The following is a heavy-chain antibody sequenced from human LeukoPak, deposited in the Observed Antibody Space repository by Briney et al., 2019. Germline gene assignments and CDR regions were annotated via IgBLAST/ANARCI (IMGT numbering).Heavy chain of an antibody. D-gene: IGHD3-3*01. CDR1: GYTFTDYY. V-gene: IGHV1-69-2*01. CDR3: ATLRFLEWLLDP. CDR2: VDPEDGET. Sequence: GASVKVSCKASGYTFTDYYMHWVQQAPGKGLEWMGRVDPEDGETIYAEKFQGRVTITADTSTDTAYMELSSLRSEDTAVYYCATLRFLEWLLDPWGQGTLVTVSS. J-gene: IGHJ5*02.